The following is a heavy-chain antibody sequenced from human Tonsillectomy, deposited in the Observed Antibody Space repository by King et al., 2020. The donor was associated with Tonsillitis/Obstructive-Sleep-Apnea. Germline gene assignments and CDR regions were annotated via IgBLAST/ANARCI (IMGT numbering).Heavy chain of an antibody. CDR1: GFTFSSYA. CDR3: ARNGGDYVWGSYRDMDV. J-gene: IGHJ6*03. CDR2: ISYDGSNK. Sequence: VQLVESGGGVVQPGRSLRLSCAASGFTFSSYAMHWVRQAPGKGLKWVAVISYDGSNKYYADSVMGRFTISRDNSKNTLYLQMNSLRAEDTAVYYCARNGGDYVWGSYRDMDVWGKGTTVTVSS. D-gene: IGHD3-16*02. V-gene: IGHV3-30*01.